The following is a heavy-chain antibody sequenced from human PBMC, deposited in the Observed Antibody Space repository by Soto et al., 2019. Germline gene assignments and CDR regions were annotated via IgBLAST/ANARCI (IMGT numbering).Heavy chain of an antibody. CDR2: ISAYNGNT. D-gene: IGHD2-15*01. V-gene: IGHV1-18*01. Sequence: ASVKVSCKASGGTFSSYTISWVRQAPGQGLEWMGWISAYNGNTNYAQKLQGRVTMTADTSTSTAYMELRSLRSDDTAVYYCARDQTPLDYWGQGTLVTVSS. CDR1: GGTFSSYT. CDR3: ARDQTPLDY. J-gene: IGHJ4*02.